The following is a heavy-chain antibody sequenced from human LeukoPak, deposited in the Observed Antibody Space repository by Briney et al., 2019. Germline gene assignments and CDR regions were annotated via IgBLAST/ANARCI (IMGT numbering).Heavy chain of an antibody. D-gene: IGHD6-13*01. CDR3: ARVDSEQQLVPDY. CDR1: GGSISSGGYY. V-gene: IGHV4-31*03. Sequence: SETLSLTCTVSGGSISSGGYYWIWIRQHPGKGLEWIGYIYYSGSTYYNPSLKSRVTISVDTSKNQFSLKLSSVTAADTAVYYCARVDSEQQLVPDYWGQGTLVTVSS. CDR2: IYYSGST. J-gene: IGHJ4*02.